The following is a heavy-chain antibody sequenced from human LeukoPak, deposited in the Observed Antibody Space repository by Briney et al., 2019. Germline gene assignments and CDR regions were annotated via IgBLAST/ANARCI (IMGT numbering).Heavy chain of an antibody. J-gene: IGHJ6*02. D-gene: IGHD3-9*01. V-gene: IGHV1-8*01. CDR2: NXNSGNX. Sequence: NXNSGNXXYAPKFQGRVTMTRNTSISTAYMELSSLRSEDTAVYYCARGPYDILTGYYTPYYYYGMDVWGQGTTVTVSS. CDR3: ARGPYDILTGYYTPYYYYGMDV.